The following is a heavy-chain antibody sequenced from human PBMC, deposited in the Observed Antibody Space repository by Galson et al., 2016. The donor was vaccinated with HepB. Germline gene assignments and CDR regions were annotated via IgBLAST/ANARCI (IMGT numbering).Heavy chain of an antibody. CDR1: GFSITNYG. CDR2: IWYDGSNK. Sequence: SLRLSCAASGFSITNYGLHWVRQAPGKGLEWVAIIWYDGSNKYYADYVRGRVTISRDNSKNTLYLQMNSLRAEDTAVYYCARYSDYRGEYYFFGMDVWGQGTTVTVSS. CDR3: ARYSDYRGEYYFFGMDV. J-gene: IGHJ6*02. D-gene: IGHD4-23*01. V-gene: IGHV3-33*01.